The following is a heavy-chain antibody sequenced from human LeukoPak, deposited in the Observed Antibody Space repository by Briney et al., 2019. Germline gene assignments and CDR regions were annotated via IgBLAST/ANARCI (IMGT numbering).Heavy chain of an antibody. Sequence: SETLSLTCTVSGGSISSSSYYWGWIRQPPGKGLEWIGSIYYSGSTYYNPSLKSRVTISVDTSKNQFSLKLSSVTAADTAVYYCARADSSSSWGPEFDYWGQGTLVTVSS. CDR2: IYYSGST. V-gene: IGHV4-39*07. CDR3: ARADSSSSWGPEFDY. J-gene: IGHJ4*02. CDR1: GGSISSSSYY. D-gene: IGHD6-13*01.